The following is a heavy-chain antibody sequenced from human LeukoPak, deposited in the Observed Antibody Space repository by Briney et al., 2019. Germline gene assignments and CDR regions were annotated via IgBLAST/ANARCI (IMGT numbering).Heavy chain of an antibody. CDR1: ENYW. CDR3: VSFYETS. V-gene: IGHV3-74*01. D-gene: IGHD2-2*01. J-gene: IGHJ4*02. CDR2: VNSDGSWT. Sequence: GGSLRLSCAASENYWMHWVRQAPGKGLVWVSHVNSDGSWTSHADSVKGRFTISKDNAKNTVYLQMNNLRTEDTAVYYCVSFYETSWGRGTLVTVSS.